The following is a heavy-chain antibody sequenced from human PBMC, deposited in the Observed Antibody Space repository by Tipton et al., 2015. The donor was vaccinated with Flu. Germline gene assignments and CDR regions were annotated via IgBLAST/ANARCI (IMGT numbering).Heavy chain of an antibody. CDR1: GGSINSSHW. CDR2: ISHFGIT. D-gene: IGHD3-10*02. V-gene: IGHV4-4*02. Sequence: TLSLTCAVSGGSINSSHWWSWVRQPPGKGLEWIGEISHFGITNYSPSLKSRVTVSVDTSQNQFSLRLSSVTAADTAVYYCARHTGDSVRGVIDYWGQGTLVTVSS. CDR3: ARHTGDSVRGVIDY. J-gene: IGHJ4*02.